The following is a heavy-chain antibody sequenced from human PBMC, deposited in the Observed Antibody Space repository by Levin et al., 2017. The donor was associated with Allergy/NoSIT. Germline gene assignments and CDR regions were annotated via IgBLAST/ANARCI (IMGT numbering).Heavy chain of an antibody. CDR3: AKGPYGSGCPYFDY. Sequence: GESLKISCAASGFSFSRYAMCWVRQAPGKGLEWVSTITSSGGSTYYADSVKGRFTISRDNSKNTLYLEMNSLRAQDTAVYYCAKGPYGSGCPYFDYWGQGTLVTVSS. J-gene: IGHJ4*02. CDR2: ITSSGGST. D-gene: IGHD6-19*01. V-gene: IGHV3-23*01. CDR1: GFSFSRYA.